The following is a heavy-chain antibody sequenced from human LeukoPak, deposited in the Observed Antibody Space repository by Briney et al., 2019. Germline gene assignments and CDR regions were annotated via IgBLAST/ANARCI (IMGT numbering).Heavy chain of an antibody. CDR2: ISAYNGNT. CDR1: GYTFTTYG. J-gene: IGHJ5*02. CDR3: ARSRRGSRWYWFDP. Sequence: ASVKVSCKASGYTFTTYGISWVRQAPGQGLEWMGWISAYNGNTNYGQKLQGRLTMTTDTSTSTAYMELRSLRSDDTAVYYCARSRRGSRWYWFDPWGQGTLVTVSS. D-gene: IGHD6-19*01. V-gene: IGHV1-18*01.